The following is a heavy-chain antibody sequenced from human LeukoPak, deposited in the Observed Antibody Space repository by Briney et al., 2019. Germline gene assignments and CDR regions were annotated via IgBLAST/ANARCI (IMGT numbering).Heavy chain of an antibody. J-gene: IGHJ4*02. V-gene: IGHV4-59*08. CDR3: ARLGGSHSPHGY. D-gene: IGHD1-26*01. Sequence: SETLSLTCTVSGGSISSYYWSWVRQTPGKGLQWIGYISYSGNTNYNPSLKSRVTISLDTSKNQFSLNLTSVTAADTAVYYCARLGGSHSPHGYWGQGTLVTVSS. CDR1: GGSISSYY. CDR2: ISYSGNT.